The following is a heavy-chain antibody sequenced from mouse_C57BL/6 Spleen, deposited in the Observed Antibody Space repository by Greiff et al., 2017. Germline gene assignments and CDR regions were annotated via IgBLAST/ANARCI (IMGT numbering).Heavy chain of an antibody. J-gene: IGHJ1*03. V-gene: IGHV1-18*01. Sequence: VQLQQSGPELVKPGASVKIPCKASGYTFTDYNMDWVKQSHGKSLEWIGDINPNNGGTIYNQKFKGKATLTVDKSSSTAYMELLSLTSEDTAVYYCARDYGSSPWFFDVWGTGTTVTVSS. CDR1: GYTFTDYN. CDR2: INPNNGGT. CDR3: ARDYGSSPWFFDV. D-gene: IGHD1-1*01.